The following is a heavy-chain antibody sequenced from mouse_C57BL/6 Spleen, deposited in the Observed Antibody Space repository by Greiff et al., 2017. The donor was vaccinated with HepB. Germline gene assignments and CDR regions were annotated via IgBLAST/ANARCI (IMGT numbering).Heavy chain of an antibody. V-gene: IGHV5-4*03. CDR2: ISDGGSYT. D-gene: IGHD1-2*01. Sequence: EVKLVESGGGLVKPGGSLKLSCAASGFTFSSYAMSWVRQTPEKRLEWVATISDGGSYTYYPENVKGRFPISRDNSQNNMYLQMSHLKSEDTAMYYCASANSLLGVWFAYLGQGTLVTVSA. J-gene: IGHJ3*01. CDR1: GFTFSSYA. CDR3: ASANSLLGVWFAY.